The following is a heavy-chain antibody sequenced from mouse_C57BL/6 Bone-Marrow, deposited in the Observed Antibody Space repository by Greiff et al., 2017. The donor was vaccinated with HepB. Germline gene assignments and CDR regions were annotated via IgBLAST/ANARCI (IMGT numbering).Heavy chain of an antibody. CDR3: ARNYYGSRWDFDY. CDR1: GYTFTSYD. D-gene: IGHD1-1*01. Sequence: VQLQQSGPELVKPGASVKLSCKASGYTFTSYDINWVKQRPGQGLEWIGWIYPRDGSTKYNEKFKGKATLTVDTSSSTAYMELHSLTSEDSAVYFCARNYYGSRWDFDYWGQGTTLTVSS. J-gene: IGHJ2*01. V-gene: IGHV1-85*01. CDR2: IYPRDGST.